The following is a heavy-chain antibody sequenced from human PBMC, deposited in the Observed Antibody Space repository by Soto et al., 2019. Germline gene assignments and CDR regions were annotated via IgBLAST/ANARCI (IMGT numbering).Heavy chain of an antibody. V-gene: IGHV3-48*01. J-gene: IGHJ6*03. CDR1: GFTFSSYS. Sequence: GGSLRLSCAASGFTFSSYSMNWVRQAPGKGLEWVSYISSSSSTIYYADSVKGRFTISRDNAKNSLYLQMNSLRADDYPTRGTGRVNISRGKAKNLLYLQMNSLRAEDTAVYYCARVAYCSSTSCLAHYYYYYMDVWGKGTTVTVSS. CDR2: ISSSSSTI. D-gene: IGHD3-10*01. CDR3: GRVNISRGKAKNLLYLQMNSLRAEDTAVYYCARVAYCSSTSCLAHYYYYYMDV.